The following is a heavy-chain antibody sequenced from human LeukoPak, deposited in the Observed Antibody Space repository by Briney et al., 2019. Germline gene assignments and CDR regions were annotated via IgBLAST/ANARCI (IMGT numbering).Heavy chain of an antibody. CDR2: INPNSGGT. Sequence: ASVKVSCKASGHTFTDYSMHWVRQAPGQGLEWMGWINPNSGGTKYAQKFQGRVTMTRDTSISTAYMDLSRLRSDDTAVYYCARGLGDTWERYSGSYQPAFDIWGQGTMVTVSS. D-gene: IGHD1-26*01. CDR1: GHTFTDYS. V-gene: IGHV1-2*02. J-gene: IGHJ3*02. CDR3: ARGLGDTWERYSGSYQPAFDI.